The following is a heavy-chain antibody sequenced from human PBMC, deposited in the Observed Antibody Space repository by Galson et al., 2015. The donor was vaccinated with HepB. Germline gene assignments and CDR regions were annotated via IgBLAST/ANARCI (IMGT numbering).Heavy chain of an antibody. CDR1: GFIFSSYA. CDR3: AKGVRPHSISSFGMDV. V-gene: IGHV3-23*01. CDR2: ISGRGGST. J-gene: IGHJ6*02. D-gene: IGHD6-6*01. Sequence: SLRLSCAASGFIFSSYAMRWVRQAPGKGLEWVSAISGRGGSTHYADSVKGRFTISRDNSKNTLYLQMNSLRAEDTAVYYCAKGVRPHSISSFGMDVWGQGTTVTVSS.